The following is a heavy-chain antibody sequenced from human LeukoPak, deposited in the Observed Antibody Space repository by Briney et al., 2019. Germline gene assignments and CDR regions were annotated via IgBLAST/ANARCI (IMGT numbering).Heavy chain of an antibody. D-gene: IGHD5/OR15-5a*01. CDR2: ISHIGTI. CDR1: GDSIDPYY. J-gene: IGHJ1*01. CDR3: ARHQGSTVFNY. V-gene: IGHV4-59*08. Sequence: PSETLSLTCTISGDSIDPYYWSWIRQPPGKGLEWIGYISHIGTIKYNTSLMSRVSMGLDKPNNEFSLSLRSVTATDTALYFCARHQGSTVFNYWGRGVPVIVSS.